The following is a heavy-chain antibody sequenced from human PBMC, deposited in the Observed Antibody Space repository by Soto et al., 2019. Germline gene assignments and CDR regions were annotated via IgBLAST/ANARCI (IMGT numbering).Heavy chain of an antibody. V-gene: IGHV1-3*01. CDR2: INAGNGNT. J-gene: IGHJ3*02. Sequence: QVQLVQSGAEVKKPGASVKVSCKTSGYTFTTYPMHWMRQAPGQRLEWMGWINAGNGNTKYSQKFQGRVTITRDTSASTAYMELSSLRSVDTAVYYCARGLTMVRGLILDAFDMWGQGTMVTVSS. CDR3: ARGLTMVRGLILDAFDM. CDR1: GYTFTTYP. D-gene: IGHD3-10*01.